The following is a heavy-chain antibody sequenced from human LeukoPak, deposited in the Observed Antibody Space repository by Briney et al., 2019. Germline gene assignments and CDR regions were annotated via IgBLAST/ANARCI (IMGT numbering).Heavy chain of an antibody. V-gene: IGHV4-59*01. CDR1: GGSISSYY. J-gene: IGHJ4*02. CDR3: ARAPYSSSSVDY. Sequence: SETLSLTCIVSGGSISSYYWSWIRQPPGKGLEWIGYIYYSGSTNYNPSLKSRVTISVDTSKNQFSLKLSSVTAADTAVYYCARAPYSSSSVDYWGQGTLVTVSS. CDR2: IYYSGST. D-gene: IGHD6-6*01.